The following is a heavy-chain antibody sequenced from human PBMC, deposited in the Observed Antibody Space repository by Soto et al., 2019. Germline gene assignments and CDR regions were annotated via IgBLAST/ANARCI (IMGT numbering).Heavy chain of an antibody. CDR2: INDSGST. V-gene: IGHV4-34*01. Sequence: QVQLLQWGAGQLKPSETLSLSYAVYGGSFSGYYWTWMRQPPGKGLEWIGEINDSGSTNYNPSLKSRATISVDTSKNQFSLKLSSVTAADTAVYYCARGLTTGVTPRYFNLWGRGTLVTVSS. CDR3: ARGLTTGVTPRYFNL. J-gene: IGHJ2*01. D-gene: IGHD3-22*01. CDR1: GGSFSGYY.